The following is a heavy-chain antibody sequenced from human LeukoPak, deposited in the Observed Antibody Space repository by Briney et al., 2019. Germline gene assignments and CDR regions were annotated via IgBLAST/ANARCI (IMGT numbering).Heavy chain of an antibody. CDR2: IIPILGIA. CDR3: ARGKMVTRGMDV. CDR1: GGTFSSYT. V-gene: IGHV1-69*02. Sequence: SVKVSCKASGGTFSSYTISWVRQALGQGLEWMGRIIPILGIANYAQKFQGRVTITADKSTSTAYMELSSLRSEDTAVYYCARGKMVTRGMDVWGQGTTVTVSS. D-gene: IGHD4-23*01. J-gene: IGHJ6*02.